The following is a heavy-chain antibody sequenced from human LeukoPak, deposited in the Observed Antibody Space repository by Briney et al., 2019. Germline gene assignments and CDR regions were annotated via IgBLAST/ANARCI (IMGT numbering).Heavy chain of an antibody. V-gene: IGHV3-23*01. D-gene: IGHD7-27*01. CDR1: GFTFSSYG. Sequence: GGTLRLSCAASGFTFSSYGMNWVRQAPGKGLEWVSGINPSGGGTYYADSVKGRFTISRDDSKNTLSLQMNSLRVEDTAVYYCAQDLAWGAFDHWGQGTLVTVSS. CDR3: AQDLAWGAFDH. J-gene: IGHJ4*02. CDR2: INPSGGGT.